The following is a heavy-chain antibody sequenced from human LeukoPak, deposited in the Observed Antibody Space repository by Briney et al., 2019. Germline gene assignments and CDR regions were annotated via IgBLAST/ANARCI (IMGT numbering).Heavy chain of an antibody. D-gene: IGHD3-22*01. Sequence: GGSLRLSCAASGFTFSNFGMYWVRQAPDKGLEWVAFTRDDGSDKYYADSVKGRFTISRDNAKNTLYLQMNSLRAEDTAVYYCARDHRVVVISDWYFDLWGRGTLVTVSS. CDR2: TRDDGSDK. CDR1: GFTFSNFG. J-gene: IGHJ2*01. V-gene: IGHV3-30*02. CDR3: ARDHRVVVISDWYFDL.